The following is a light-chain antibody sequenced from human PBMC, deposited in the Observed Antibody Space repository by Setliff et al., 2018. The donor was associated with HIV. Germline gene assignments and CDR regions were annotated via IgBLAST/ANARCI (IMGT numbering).Light chain of an antibody. CDR1: DIGSKS. Sequence: SYELTQPPSVSVAPGKTARITCGGNDIGSKSVHWYQQKPGQAPVLVIYYDSDRPSGIPERFSGFNSGNTATLTISRAEAGDEADYYCQVWDTSSDHPGLGTGTKVTVL. V-gene: IGLV3-21*04. J-gene: IGLJ1*01. CDR3: QVWDTSSDHPG. CDR2: YDS.